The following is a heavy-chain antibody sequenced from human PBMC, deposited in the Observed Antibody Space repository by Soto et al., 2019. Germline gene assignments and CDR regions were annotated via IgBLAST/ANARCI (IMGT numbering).Heavy chain of an antibody. D-gene: IGHD6-13*01. CDR1: GGTFSSYA. CDR3: AGTYSSSWFNWFDP. CDR2: IIPIFGTA. Sequence: QVQLVQSGAEVKKPGSSVKVSCKASGGTFSSYAISWVQQAPGQGLEWMGGIIPIFGTANYAQKFQGRVTITADESTSTAYMELSSLRSEDTAVYYCAGTYSSSWFNWFDPWGQGTLVTVSS. V-gene: IGHV1-69*01. J-gene: IGHJ5*02.